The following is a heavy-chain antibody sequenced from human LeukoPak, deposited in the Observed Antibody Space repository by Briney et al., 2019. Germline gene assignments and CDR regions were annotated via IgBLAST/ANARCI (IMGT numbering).Heavy chain of an antibody. V-gene: IGHV1-8*01. D-gene: IGHD2-15*01. CDR3: ASTVVAATPGPVDY. CDR2: MNPNSENT. Sequence: ASVKVSCNASGYTFSTYDINWVRQAPGQGLEWMGYMNPNSENTVYAQKFQGRVSMTTDTSMNTAYMELTSLRFEDTAVYYRASTVVAATPGPVDYWGQGTLVTVSS. CDR1: GYTFSTYD. J-gene: IGHJ4*02.